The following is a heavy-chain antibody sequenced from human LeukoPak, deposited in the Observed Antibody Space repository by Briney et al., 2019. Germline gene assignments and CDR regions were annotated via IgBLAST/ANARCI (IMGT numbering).Heavy chain of an antibody. CDR3: ARGAPLLGYYDSSGFPNMDV. D-gene: IGHD3-22*01. CDR2: INPNSGGT. V-gene: IGHV1-2*02. Sequence: GASVKVSCKASGYTFTSYGISWVRQAPGQGLEWMGWINPNSGGTNYAQKFQGRVTMTRDTSISTAYMELSRLRSDDTAVYYCARGAPLLGYYDSSGFPNMDVWGKGTTVAVSS. J-gene: IGHJ6*03. CDR1: GYTFTSYG.